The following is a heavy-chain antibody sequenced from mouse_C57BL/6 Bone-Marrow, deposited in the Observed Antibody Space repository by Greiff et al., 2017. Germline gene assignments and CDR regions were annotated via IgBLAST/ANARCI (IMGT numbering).Heavy chain of an antibody. CDR2: IDPEPGGT. CDR3: TRHYGSSYGFAY. V-gene: IGHV1-15*01. D-gene: IGHD1-1*01. Sequence: VQLQQSGAELVRPGASVTLSCKASGYTFTDYEMHWVKQTPVHGLEWIGAIDPEPGGTAYNQKFKGKAILTADKSSSTAYMELRSLTSEDSAVYYGTRHYGSSYGFAYWGQGTLVTVSA. CDR1: GYTFTDYE. J-gene: IGHJ3*01.